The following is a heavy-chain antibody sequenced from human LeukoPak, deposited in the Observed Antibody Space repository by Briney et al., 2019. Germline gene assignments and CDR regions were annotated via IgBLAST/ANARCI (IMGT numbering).Heavy chain of an antibody. CDR3: ASLDTAMGTDY. Sequence: SETLSLTCTVSGGSINSYCWSWIRQPPGRGLEWVGSIHYSGSTSYNPSLRSRVTISVDKSKNQFFLKLSSVTAADTAVYYCASLDTAMGTDYWGQGTLVTVSS. J-gene: IGHJ4*02. V-gene: IGHV4-59*12. CDR1: GGSINSYC. CDR2: IHYSGST. D-gene: IGHD5-18*01.